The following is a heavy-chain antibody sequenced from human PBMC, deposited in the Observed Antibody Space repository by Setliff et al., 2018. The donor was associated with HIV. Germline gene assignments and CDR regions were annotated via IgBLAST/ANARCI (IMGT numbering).Heavy chain of an antibody. CDR1: GGSISSSVYY. CDR3: ARHYQHSWVGVDYYFMDV. J-gene: IGHJ6*03. Sequence: SETLSLTCTVSGGSISSSVYYWGWIRQPPGKGLGWIGNIYYSGSTYYNPSLKSRITISVDTSKNQFSLKLGSVTAADTAVYYCARHYQHSWVGVDYYFMDVWGKGTTVTVSS. V-gene: IGHV4-39*01. D-gene: IGHD1-26*01. CDR2: IYYSGST.